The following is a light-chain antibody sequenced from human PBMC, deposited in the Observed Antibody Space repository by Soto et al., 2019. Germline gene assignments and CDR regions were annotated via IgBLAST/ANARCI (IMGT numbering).Light chain of an antibody. CDR3: QQANSFPSST. CDR1: QGIINY. V-gene: IGKV1-27*01. CDR2: AAS. J-gene: IGKJ5*01. Sequence: DIQMTQSPSSLSASVGDRVTITCRASQGIINYLAWYQQKPGKVPKLLIYAASTLQSGVPSRFSGSGSGTDFTLTISSLQPEDVATYYCQQANSFPSSTLVQGTRMEIK.